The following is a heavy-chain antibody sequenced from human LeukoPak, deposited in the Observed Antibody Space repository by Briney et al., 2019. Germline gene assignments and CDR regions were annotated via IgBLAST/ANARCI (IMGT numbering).Heavy chain of an antibody. V-gene: IGHV3-53*01. J-gene: IGHJ4*02. CDR2: IYIDGRT. D-gene: IGHD2-15*01. CDR1: GFTVSSDY. Sequence: PGGSLRLSCAASGFTVSSDYMSWVRQAPGKGLEWVSVIYIDGRTFFADFVKGRFTISRDTSKNMLYLQMNSLRVEDTAVYYCARGTPTVSAGHYWGQGTLVTVSS. CDR3: ARGTPTVSAGHY.